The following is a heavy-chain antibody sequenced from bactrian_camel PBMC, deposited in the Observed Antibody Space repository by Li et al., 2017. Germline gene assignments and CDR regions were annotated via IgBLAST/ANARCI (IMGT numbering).Heavy chain of an antibody. D-gene: IGHD2*01. V-gene: IGHV3-2*01. Sequence: HAQLVESGGGLVQPGDSLRLSCEFSGFTSSRAYMSWVRQAPGKGLEWVSSVYSDGIYTYYADSVKGRFTISRDNAKNTVYLQMNSLKSEDTALYYCAADPGSRQIYEYGYWGQGTQVTVS. CDR1: GFTSSRAY. CDR3: AADPGSRQIYEYGY. J-gene: IGHJ4*01. CDR2: VYSDGIYT.